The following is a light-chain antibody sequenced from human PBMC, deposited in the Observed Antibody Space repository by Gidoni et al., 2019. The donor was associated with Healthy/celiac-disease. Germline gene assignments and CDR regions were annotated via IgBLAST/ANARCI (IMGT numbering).Light chain of an antibody. V-gene: IGKV3-11*01. J-gene: IGKJ4*01. Sequence: EIVLKQSPATLSLSPGERATLSCRASQSVSSYLAWYQQKPGQAPRLLIYDASNRATGIQARFSGTGSGTDFTLTISSLEPEDFAVYYCQQRSNWPLTFGGGTKVEIK. CDR1: QSVSSY. CDR2: DAS. CDR3: QQRSNWPLT.